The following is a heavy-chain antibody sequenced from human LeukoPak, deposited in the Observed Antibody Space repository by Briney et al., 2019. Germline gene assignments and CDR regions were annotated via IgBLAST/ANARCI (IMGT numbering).Heavy chain of an antibody. D-gene: IGHD6-19*01. V-gene: IGHV1-18*03. Sequence: ASVKVSCKASGYTFTSYGISWVRQAPGQGLEWMGWISTYNGDIHYAQKVQGRVTMTTDTSTTTAYMELRSLRSDDMAVYYCARDWGGAVAGTSDYWGQGTLVTVSS. J-gene: IGHJ4*02. CDR1: GYTFTSYG. CDR2: ISTYNGDI. CDR3: ARDWGGAVAGTSDY.